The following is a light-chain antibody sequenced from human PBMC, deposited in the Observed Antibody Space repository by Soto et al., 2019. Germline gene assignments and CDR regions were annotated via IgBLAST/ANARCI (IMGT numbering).Light chain of an antibody. CDR3: CSYGGRILVI. J-gene: IGLJ2*01. Sequence: QSALTQPASVSGSPGQSFTISCTGTSSDIGGYNYVSWYQQYPGKAPRLLIYAVSNRPSGVSDRFSGSKSGSTASLTISGLQAEDEAHYYCCSYGGRILVIFGEGTKLTVL. V-gene: IGLV2-14*01. CDR2: AVS. CDR1: SSDIGGYNY.